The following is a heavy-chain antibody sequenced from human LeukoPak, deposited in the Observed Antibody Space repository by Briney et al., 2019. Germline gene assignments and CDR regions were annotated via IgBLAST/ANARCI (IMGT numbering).Heavy chain of an antibody. Sequence: GGSLRLSCAASGFTFSDYNMNWVRQAPGKGLEWVSYITNGGSTIHYADSVKGRFTISRDNAKNSLYLQMNSLRAEDTALYYCAREGVSEYAFDIWGQGTMVTVSS. CDR2: ITNGGSTI. V-gene: IGHV3-11*01. D-gene: IGHD1-14*01. J-gene: IGHJ3*02. CDR1: GFTFSDYN. CDR3: AREGVSEYAFDI.